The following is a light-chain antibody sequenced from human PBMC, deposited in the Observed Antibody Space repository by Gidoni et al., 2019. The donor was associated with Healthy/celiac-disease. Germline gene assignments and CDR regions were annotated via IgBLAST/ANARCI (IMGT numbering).Light chain of an antibody. CDR2: GAS. Sequence: EIVLTQSPGTLSLSPGERATLSCRASQSVSSSYLAWYQQKPGQAPRLLIYGASSRATGIPDRFSGSGSGTDFTLTISRLEPEDFAVYYCQHYGSSPWTFGQGTKVESK. V-gene: IGKV3-20*01. J-gene: IGKJ1*01. CDR3: QHYGSSPWT. CDR1: QSVSSSY.